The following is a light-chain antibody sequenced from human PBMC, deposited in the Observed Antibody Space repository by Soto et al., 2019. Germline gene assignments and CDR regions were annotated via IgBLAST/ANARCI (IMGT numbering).Light chain of an antibody. CDR3: AVWDDSLNGVV. J-gene: IGLJ2*01. Sequence: QAVVTQPPSASVTPGQRVTISCSGSSSNIGSNTVNWYQQLPGTAPKLLIYSDNQRPSGVPDRFSGSKAGSSASLAISGLQSEDEADYYCAVWDDSLNGVVFGGGTKLTVL. CDR2: SDN. CDR1: SSNIGSNT. V-gene: IGLV1-44*01.